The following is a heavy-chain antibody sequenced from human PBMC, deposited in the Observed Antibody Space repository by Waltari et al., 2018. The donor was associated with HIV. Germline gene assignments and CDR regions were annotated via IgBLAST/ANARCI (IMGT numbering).Heavy chain of an antibody. CDR3: ARTYCSSTSCYGGANWFDP. D-gene: IGHD2-2*01. CDR1: GGYISSGSYY. CDR2: IYTSGTP. V-gene: IGHV4-61*02. Sequence: QVQLQESGPGLVKPSQTLSLTCTVSGGYISSGSYYWSWIRQPAGKGLEWIGRIYTSGTPTYTPSCKSRVTISVETSKNQFSLKLCSVTAADTAVYYCARTYCSSTSCYGGANWFDPWGQGTLVTVSS. J-gene: IGHJ5*02.